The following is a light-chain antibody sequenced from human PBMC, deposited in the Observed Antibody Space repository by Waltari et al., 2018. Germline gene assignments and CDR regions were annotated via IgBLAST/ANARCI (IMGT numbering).Light chain of an antibody. CDR2: GAS. CDR3: QQYEESPVT. J-gene: IGKJ4*01. CDR1: QTVSSTY. Sequence: DIVLTQSPGTLSLSPGERATLSCRASQTVSSTYLVWYHQKPGQAPRLLIHGASARATGIPDRFSGFGSGTDFTLTISRLEPEDLGVYYCQQYEESPVTFGGGSKVEIK. V-gene: IGKV3-20*01.